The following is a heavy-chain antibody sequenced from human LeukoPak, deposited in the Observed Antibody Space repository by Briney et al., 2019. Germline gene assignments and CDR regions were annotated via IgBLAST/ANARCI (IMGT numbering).Heavy chain of an antibody. J-gene: IGHJ5*01. CDR1: GYSFATYW. Sequence: GESLKISCNVSGYSFATYWIGWVRLMPGKGLECMGIIYPGDSDTRYSPSFQGQVTISADKSTSTAYLQWSSLRPSDTAMYYCARRAVASSVGNFWFDSWGQGTLVTVSS. D-gene: IGHD6-19*01. CDR3: ARRAVASSVGNFWFDS. V-gene: IGHV5-51*01. CDR2: IYPGDSDT.